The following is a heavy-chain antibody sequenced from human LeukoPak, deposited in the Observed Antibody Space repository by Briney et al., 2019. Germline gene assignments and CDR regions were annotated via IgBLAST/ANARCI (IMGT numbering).Heavy chain of an antibody. CDR2: IIPIFGTA. V-gene: IGHV1-69*05. CDR3: ARDFPTVSLRHFEF. Sequence: GASVKVSCKASGGTFSSYAISWVRQAPGQGLEWMGGIIPIFGTANYAQKFQGRVTITTDESTSTAYMELSSLRSEDTAVYYCARDFPTVSLRHFEFWGQGTLVTVSS. J-gene: IGHJ1*01. CDR1: GGTFSSYA. D-gene: IGHD1-20*01.